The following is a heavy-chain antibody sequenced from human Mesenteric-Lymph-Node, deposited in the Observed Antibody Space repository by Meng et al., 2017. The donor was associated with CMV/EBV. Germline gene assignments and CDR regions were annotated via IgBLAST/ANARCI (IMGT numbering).Heavy chain of an antibody. Sequence: GESLKISCAASGFTFSIYAMSWVRQAPGKGLEWVSGTSGGGDSRYYADSVKGRFTISRDNSKNTLYLQMYSLTAEDTAVYYCAKDDYPYDNSGHDAFDIWGQGTMVTVSS. D-gene: IGHD3-22*01. CDR3: AKDDYPYDNSGHDAFDI. CDR1: GFTFSIYA. CDR2: TSGGGDSR. J-gene: IGHJ3*02. V-gene: IGHV3-23*01.